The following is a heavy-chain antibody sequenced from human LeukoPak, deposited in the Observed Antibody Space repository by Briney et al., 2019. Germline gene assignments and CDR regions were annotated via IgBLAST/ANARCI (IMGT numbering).Heavy chain of an antibody. V-gene: IGHV3-30*18. Sequence: GGSLRLSCAASGFTFSSYSMQWVRQTPGKGLEWVGIMSNSGENTFYGEAVKGRFTISRDNSQNTLYLQMNSLRPEDTAVYYCSKGGASVTRYVDYWGQGTLVTVSS. D-gene: IGHD4-17*01. J-gene: IGHJ4*02. CDR3: SKGGASVTRYVDY. CDR1: GFTFSSYS. CDR2: MSNSGENT.